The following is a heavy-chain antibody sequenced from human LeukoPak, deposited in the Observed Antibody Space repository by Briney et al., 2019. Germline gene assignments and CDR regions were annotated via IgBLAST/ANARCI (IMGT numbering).Heavy chain of an antibody. CDR1: GGSFSGYY. CDR3: ASHRTSRVLFDY. CDR2: IYYSGST. J-gene: IGHJ4*02. Sequence: SETLSLTCAVYGGSFSGYYWSWIRQPPGKGLEWIGYIYYSGSTNYNPSLKSRVTISVDTSKNQFSLKLSSVTAADTAVYYCASHRTSRVLFDYWGQGTLVTVSS. V-gene: IGHV4-59*08. D-gene: IGHD2-8*02.